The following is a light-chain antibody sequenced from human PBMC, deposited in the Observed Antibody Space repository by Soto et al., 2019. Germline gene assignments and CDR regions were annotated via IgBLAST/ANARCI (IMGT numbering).Light chain of an antibody. Sequence: QSVLTQPPSVSGAPGQRVTISCTGSSSNIGAGYDVHWYQQLPGTAPKLLIYGNSNRPSGVPDRFSGSKSGTSASLAITGLRAEVEADYYCQSYDSSLSGSMVFGGGTKLTFL. CDR3: QSYDSSLSGSMV. CDR1: SSNIGAGYD. CDR2: GNS. J-gene: IGLJ2*01. V-gene: IGLV1-40*01.